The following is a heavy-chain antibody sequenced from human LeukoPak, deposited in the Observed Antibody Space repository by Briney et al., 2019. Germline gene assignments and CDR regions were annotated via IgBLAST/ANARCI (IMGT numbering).Heavy chain of an antibody. Sequence: ASVKVFCKVSGYTLTELSMHWVRQAPGKGLEWMGGFDPEDGETIYAQKFQGRVTMTEDTSTDTAYMELSSLRSEDTAVYYCATGSTGYSYGIYYYYGMDVWGQGTTVTVSS. J-gene: IGHJ6*02. CDR3: ATGSTGYSYGIYYYYGMDV. D-gene: IGHD5-18*01. CDR2: FDPEDGET. V-gene: IGHV1-24*01. CDR1: GYTLTELS.